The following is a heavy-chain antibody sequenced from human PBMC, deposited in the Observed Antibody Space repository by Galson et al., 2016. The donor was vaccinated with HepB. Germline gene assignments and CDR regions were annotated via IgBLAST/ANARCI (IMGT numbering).Heavy chain of an antibody. Sequence: SLRLSCAASGFTFSTPPMSWVRRAPGKGLEWLSSISGSGDRTYYTDSVKGRFAISRDTSKNPLYLQMSSLRVDDPALYYGTRDPASYNWGQGTLVLVSS. CDR1: GFTFSTPP. D-gene: IGHD5-24*01. CDR2: ISGSGDRT. CDR3: TRDPASYN. J-gene: IGHJ4*02. V-gene: IGHV3-23*01.